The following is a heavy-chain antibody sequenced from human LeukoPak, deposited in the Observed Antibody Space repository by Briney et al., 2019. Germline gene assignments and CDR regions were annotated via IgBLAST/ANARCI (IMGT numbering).Heavy chain of an antibody. Sequence: GGSLRLSCAASGFTFSSYTMNWVRQAPGKGLEWVSAISGSGVGTYYADSVKGRFTISRDNSWNTLYLQMSSLRAEDTAVYYCAKDREDTAMASDYWGQGTLVTVSS. J-gene: IGHJ4*02. D-gene: IGHD5-18*01. CDR2: ISGSGVGT. V-gene: IGHV3-23*01. CDR1: GFTFSSYT. CDR3: AKDREDTAMASDY.